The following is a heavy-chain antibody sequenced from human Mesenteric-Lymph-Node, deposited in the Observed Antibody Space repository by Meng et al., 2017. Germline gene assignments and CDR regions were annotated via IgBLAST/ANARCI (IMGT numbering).Heavy chain of an antibody. CDR2: FDPEDGET. J-gene: IGHJ6*01. CDR3: AKDLLGSSWYYYYYGMDV. Sequence: ASVKVSCKVSGYTLTELSMHWVRQAPGKGLEWMGGFDPEDGETIYAQKFQGRVTMTEDTSTDTAYMELSSLRSEDTAVYYCAKDLLGSSWYYYYYGMDVWGQGNTVT. D-gene: IGHD6-13*01. CDR1: GYTLTELS. V-gene: IGHV1-24*01.